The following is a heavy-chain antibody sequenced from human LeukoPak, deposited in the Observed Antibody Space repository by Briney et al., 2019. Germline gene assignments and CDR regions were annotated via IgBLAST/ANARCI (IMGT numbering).Heavy chain of an antibody. Sequence: PSETLSLTCTVSGGSISSHYWSWIRQPPGKGLEWIGYIYYRGSTNYNPSLKSRVTISVDTSKNQFSLKLASVTAADTAVYYCARGYTSSSEPFDYWGQGTLVTVSS. CDR3: ARGYTSSSEPFDY. D-gene: IGHD6-6*01. CDR1: GGSISSHY. V-gene: IGHV4-59*11. J-gene: IGHJ4*02. CDR2: IYYRGST.